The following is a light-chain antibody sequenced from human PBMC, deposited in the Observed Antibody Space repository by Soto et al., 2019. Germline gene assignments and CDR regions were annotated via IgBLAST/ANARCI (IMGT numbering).Light chain of an antibody. Sequence: DIQMTQSPSSLSASVGDRVTITCRASQSISSYLNWYQQKPGKAPKLLIYSASSLQSGVPSMFSGSGSGTDFTLTISSLQPVEFATYYCQRSYRTPLTFGGGTKVEIK. CDR1: QSISSY. V-gene: IGKV1-39*01. J-gene: IGKJ4*01. CDR2: SAS. CDR3: QRSYRTPLT.